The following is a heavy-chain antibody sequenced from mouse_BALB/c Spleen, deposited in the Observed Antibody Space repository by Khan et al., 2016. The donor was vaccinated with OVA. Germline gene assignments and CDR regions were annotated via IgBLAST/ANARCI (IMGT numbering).Heavy chain of an antibody. Sequence: VQLQESGPELVRPGASVKMSCKASGYTFTSFWIHWVKQRPGQGLEWIGMIDPSQSETRLNQKFKDKAALNVEKSSNTAYMQLSSLTSGDSAVYYCARGGYGSPFAYWGQGTLVTVSA. J-gene: IGHJ3*01. CDR1: GYTFTSFW. CDR2: IDPSQSET. CDR3: ARGGYGSPFAY. V-gene: IGHV1S127*01. D-gene: IGHD1-1*01.